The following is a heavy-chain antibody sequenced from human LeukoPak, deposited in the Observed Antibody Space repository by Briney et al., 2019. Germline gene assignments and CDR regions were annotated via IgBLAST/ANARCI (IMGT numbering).Heavy chain of an antibody. J-gene: IGHJ4*02. Sequence: SETLSLTCTVSDGYISNYYWTWIRQPAGKGLEWIGRIYVSGSTNYNPSLKSRVTISVDTSKDQLPLKLNSVTAADTAVYYCARGSSWYDYWGQGTLVTVSS. CDR2: IYVSGST. CDR1: DGYISNYY. D-gene: IGHD6-13*01. CDR3: ARGSSWYDY. V-gene: IGHV4-4*07.